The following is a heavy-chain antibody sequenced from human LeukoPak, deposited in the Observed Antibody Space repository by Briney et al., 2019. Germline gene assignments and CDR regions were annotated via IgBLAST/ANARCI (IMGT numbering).Heavy chain of an antibody. J-gene: IGHJ3*02. D-gene: IGHD4/OR15-4a*01. CDR2: ISSSSSYI. V-gene: IGHV3-21*01. Sequence: GGSLRLSCAASGFTFSSYSMNWVRQAPGKGLEWVSSISSSSSYIYYADSVKGRFTISRDNAKNSLYLQMNSLRAEDTAVYYCAKDHGADNASDICGQGTMVTVSS. CDR1: GFTFSSYS. CDR3: AKDHGADNASDI.